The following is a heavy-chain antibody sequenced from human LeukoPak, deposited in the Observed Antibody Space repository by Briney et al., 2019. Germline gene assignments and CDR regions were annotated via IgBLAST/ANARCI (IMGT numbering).Heavy chain of an antibody. Sequence: TSETLSLTCTVSGGSIRSSTDYWGWIRQPPGKELEWIGSIYYSGSTNYNPSLKSRVTISVDTSKNQFSLKLSSVTAADTAVYYCARVSNSIAEIDYWGQGTLVTVSS. CDR1: GGSIRSSTDY. D-gene: IGHD6-6*01. J-gene: IGHJ4*02. CDR3: ARVSNSIAEIDY. CDR2: IYYSGST. V-gene: IGHV4-39*07.